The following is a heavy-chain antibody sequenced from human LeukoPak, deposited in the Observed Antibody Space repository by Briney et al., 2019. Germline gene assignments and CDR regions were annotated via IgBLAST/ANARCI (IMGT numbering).Heavy chain of an antibody. Sequence: SETLSLTCAVSADSFSSHYWTWIRQPPGKGLEWIGYISYIGSTNYSPSLKSRVTISIDTSKYQFSLKLSSVTAADTAVYYCARDLVTVTKGFDIWGQGTMVTVSS. V-gene: IGHV4-59*11. CDR2: ISYIGST. CDR3: ARDLVTVTKGFDI. CDR1: ADSFSSHY. D-gene: IGHD4-17*01. J-gene: IGHJ3*02.